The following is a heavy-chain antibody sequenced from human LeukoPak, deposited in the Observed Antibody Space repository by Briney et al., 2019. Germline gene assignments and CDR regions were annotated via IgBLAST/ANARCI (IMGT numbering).Heavy chain of an antibody. D-gene: IGHD5-18*01. Sequence: SETLSLTCTVSGGSISSSSYYWGWIRQPPGKGLEWIGSIYYSGSTYYNPSLKSRVTISVDTSKNQFSLRLSSVTAADTAVYYCARHCGLTWIQLWRLRGWFDPWGQGTLVTVSS. CDR2: IYYSGST. CDR3: ARHCGLTWIQLWRLRGWFDP. CDR1: GGSISSSSYY. J-gene: IGHJ5*02. V-gene: IGHV4-39*01.